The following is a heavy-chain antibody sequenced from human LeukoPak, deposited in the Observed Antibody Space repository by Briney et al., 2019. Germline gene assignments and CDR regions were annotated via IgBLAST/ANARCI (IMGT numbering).Heavy chain of an antibody. J-gene: IGHJ3*02. V-gene: IGHV4-4*02. D-gene: IGHD3-22*01. CDR1: GGSISSSNW. CDR3: ARGADYDSSGNDAFDI. CDR2: IYHSGST. Sequence: SETLSLTCAVSGGSISSSNWWSWVRQPPGKGLEWIGEIYHSGSTNYNPSLKSRVTISVDESKNQFSLKLSSVTAADTAVYYCARGADYDSSGNDAFDIWGQGTMVTVSS.